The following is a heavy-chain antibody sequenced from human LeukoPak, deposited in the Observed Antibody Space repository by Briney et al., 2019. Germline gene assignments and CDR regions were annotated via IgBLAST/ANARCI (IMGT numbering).Heavy chain of an antibody. D-gene: IGHD6-13*01. CDR1: GFTFSSYA. Sequence: PGRSLRLSCAASGFTFSSYAMHWVRQAPGKGLEWVAVISYDGSNKYYADSVKGRFTISRDNSKNTLYLQMNSLRAEDTAVYYCAREQQNFDYWGQGTLVTVSS. CDR3: AREQQNFDY. CDR2: ISYDGSNK. J-gene: IGHJ4*02. V-gene: IGHV3-30-3*01.